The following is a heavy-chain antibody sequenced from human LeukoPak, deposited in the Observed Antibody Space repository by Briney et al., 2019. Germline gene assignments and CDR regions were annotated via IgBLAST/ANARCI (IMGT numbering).Heavy chain of an antibody. D-gene: IGHD6-19*01. J-gene: IGHJ4*02. CDR3: ARGPRYSSGWYYFDY. V-gene: IGHV3-7*03. CDR2: IKQDGSEK. CDR1: GFTFSSYW. Sequence: SGGSLRLSCAASGFTFSSYWMSWVRQAPGEGLEWVANIKQDGSEKYYVDSVKGRFTISRDNAKNSLYLQMNSLRPEDTALYYCARGPRYSSGWYYFDYWGQGTLVTVSS.